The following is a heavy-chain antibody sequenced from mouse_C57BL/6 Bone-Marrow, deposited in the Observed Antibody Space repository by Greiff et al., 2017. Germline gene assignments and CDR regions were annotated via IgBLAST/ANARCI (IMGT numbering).Heavy chain of an antibody. CDR3: ARMTWGNYGSTRDY. D-gene: IGHD1-1*01. CDR2: IHPNSGST. V-gene: IGHV1-64*01. CDR1: GYTFTSYW. Sequence: VQLQQPGAELVKPGASVKLSCKASGYTFTSYWMHWVKPRPGQGLEWIGMIHPNSGSTNYNEKFKSKATLTVDKSSSTAYMQLSSLTSEDSAVYYCARMTWGNYGSTRDYWGQGTTRTVSS. J-gene: IGHJ2*01.